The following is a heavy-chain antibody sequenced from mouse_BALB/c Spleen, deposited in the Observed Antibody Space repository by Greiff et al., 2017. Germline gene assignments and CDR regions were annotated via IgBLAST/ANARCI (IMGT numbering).Heavy chain of an antibody. CDR1: GFSLTGYG. CDR3: ARDPYYYGSSYGAMDD. D-gene: IGHD1-1*01. J-gene: IGHJ4*01. CDR2: IWGDGST. V-gene: IGHV2-6-7*01. Sequence: VQLQESGPGLVAPSQSLSITCTVSGFSLTGYGVNWVRQPPGKGLEWLGMIWGDGSTDYNSALKSRLSISKDNSKSQVFLKMNSLQTDDTARYYCARDPYYYGSSYGAMDDWGQGTSVTVSS.